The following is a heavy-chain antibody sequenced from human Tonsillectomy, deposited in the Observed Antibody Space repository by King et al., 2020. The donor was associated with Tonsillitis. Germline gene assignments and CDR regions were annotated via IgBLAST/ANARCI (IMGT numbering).Heavy chain of an antibody. CDR2: ISYDGSNK. V-gene: IGHV3-30*18. Sequence: VQLVESGGGVVQPGRSLRLSCAASGFTFSSYGMHWVRQAPGKGLEWVAVISYDGSNKYYADSVKGRFTISRDNSKNTLYLQMNSLRAEDTAVYYCAKDLGQVVVVPYGMYVWGQGTTVTVSS. CDR1: GFTFSSYG. J-gene: IGHJ6*02. CDR3: AKDLGQVVVVPYGMYV. D-gene: IGHD2-2*01.